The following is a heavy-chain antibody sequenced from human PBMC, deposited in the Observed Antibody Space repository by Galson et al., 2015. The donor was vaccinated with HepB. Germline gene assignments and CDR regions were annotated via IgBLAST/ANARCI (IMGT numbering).Heavy chain of an antibody. V-gene: IGHV3-33*01. CDR2: IWYDGSNK. Sequence: SLRLSCAASGSSFSTYVIHWVRQAPGKGLEWVAVIWYDGSNKYYADSVKGRFTISRDNSKNTLYLQMNSLRAEDTAVYYCAREKVVNYYYYYMDVWGKGTTVTVSS. D-gene: IGHD4-23*01. CDR3: AREKVVNYYYYYMDV. CDR1: GSSFSTYV. J-gene: IGHJ6*03.